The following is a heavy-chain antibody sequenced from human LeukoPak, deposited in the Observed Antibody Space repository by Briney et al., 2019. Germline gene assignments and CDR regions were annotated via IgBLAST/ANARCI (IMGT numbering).Heavy chain of an antibody. Sequence: ASVTVSCTASGYTXTYSFVHGVRQAPGQGLELMGWINTDSGATKYAQKFQGRVTVTRDMSISTAFMELSSLRSDDTAVYYCARGPIWPNYYIDYWGQGTLATVSS. J-gene: IGHJ4*02. D-gene: IGHD2-8*01. CDR2: INTDSGAT. V-gene: IGHV1-2*02. CDR1: GYTXTYSF. CDR3: ARGPIWPNYYIDY.